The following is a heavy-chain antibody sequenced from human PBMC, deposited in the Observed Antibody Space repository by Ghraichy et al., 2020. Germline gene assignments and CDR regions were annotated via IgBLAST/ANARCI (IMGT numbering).Heavy chain of an antibody. V-gene: IGHV3-33*01. CDR1: GFTFSSYG. Sequence: GGSLRLSCAASGFTFSSYGMHWVRQAPGKGLEWVAVIWYDGSNKYYADSVKGRFTISRDNSKNTLYLQMNSLRAEDTAVYYCARDSTTTPLYYYYGMDVWGQGTTVTVSS. D-gene: IGHD4-17*01. J-gene: IGHJ6*02. CDR3: ARDSTTTPLYYYYGMDV. CDR2: IWYDGSNK.